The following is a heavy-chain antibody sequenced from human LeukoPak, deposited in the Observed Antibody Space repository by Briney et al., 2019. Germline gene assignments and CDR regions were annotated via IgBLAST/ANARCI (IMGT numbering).Heavy chain of an antibody. CDR3: ARARSDYGVNSDY. D-gene: IGHD4-17*01. J-gene: IGHJ4*02. V-gene: IGHV3-21*01. CDR2: VSSSSSYI. Sequence: PGGSLRLSCAASGFTFSSYSMNWVRQAPGKGLEWVSSVSSSSSYIYYADSVKGRFTISRDNAKNSLYLQMNSLRAEDTAVYYCARARSDYGVNSDYWGQGTLVTVSS. CDR1: GFTFSSYS.